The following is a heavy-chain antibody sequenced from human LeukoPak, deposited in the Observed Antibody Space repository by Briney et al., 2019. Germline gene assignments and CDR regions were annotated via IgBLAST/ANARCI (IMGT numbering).Heavy chain of an antibody. CDR2: XXXXXXXX. CDR1: GYTFTXXX. D-gene: IGHD1-1*01. Sequence: ASVKVSCKASGYTFTXXXMHWVRQAPGQGLEWMXXXXXXXXXXXXXXXXXXRVTMTXXTSTSTVYMELSSLRSEDTAVYYCARGELFDYWGQGTLVTVSS. CDR3: ARGELFDY. J-gene: IGHJ4*02. V-gene: IGHV1-46*01.